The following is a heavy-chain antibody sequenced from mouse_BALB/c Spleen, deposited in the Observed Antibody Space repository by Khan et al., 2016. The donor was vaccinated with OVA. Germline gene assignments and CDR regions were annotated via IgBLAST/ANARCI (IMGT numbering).Heavy chain of an antibody. Sequence: QVQLKQSGPGLVAPSQSLSFTCTVSGFSLTDYGVSWIRQPPGKGLEWLGVIWGGGSTYYNSALKSRLSISKDNSKSQVFLKMNSLQTDDAARYYCAKGVWSYYFALDYWGQGTSVTVSS. J-gene: IGHJ4*01. CDR3: AKGVWSYYFALDY. CDR2: IWGGGST. V-gene: IGHV2-6-5*01. D-gene: IGHD2-10*02. CDR1: GFSLTDYG.